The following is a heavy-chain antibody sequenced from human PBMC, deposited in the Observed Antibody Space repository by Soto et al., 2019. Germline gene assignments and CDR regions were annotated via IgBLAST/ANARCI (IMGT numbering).Heavy chain of an antibody. D-gene: IGHD2-2*01. CDR1: CGPISYNSYY. CDR2: IFYTGTT. J-gene: IGHJ5*02. V-gene: IGHV4-39*02. CDR3: ARLVVVAPVANA. Sequence: SETLSLTCSVSCGPISYNSYYWGWIRQPPGKGLEWVGGIFYTGTTYYSPSLKDRVTISVDTSKNSFSLNLTSVTAADTAVYFCARLVVVAPVANAWGQGTLVTVSS.